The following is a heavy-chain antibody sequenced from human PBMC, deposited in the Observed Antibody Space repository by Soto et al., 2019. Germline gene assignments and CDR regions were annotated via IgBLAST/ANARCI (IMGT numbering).Heavy chain of an antibody. J-gene: IGHJ6*02. CDR2: IKSKTHGGTT. CDR3: STDSRFLEWSSYYYGMDV. D-gene: IGHD3-3*01. Sequence: EVQLVESGGGLVKPGGSLRLSCAASGITFTNAWMSWVRQVTGKGLEWVGRIKSKTHGGTTDYAAPMKGRFTISRDDSKNTLYLQMNSLKTEDTAVYYCSTDSRFLEWSSYYYGMDVWGPGTTVTVSS. V-gene: IGHV3-15*01. CDR1: GITFTNAW.